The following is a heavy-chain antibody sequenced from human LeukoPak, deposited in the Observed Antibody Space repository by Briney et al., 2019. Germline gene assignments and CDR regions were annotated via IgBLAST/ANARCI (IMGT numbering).Heavy chain of an antibody. CDR1: GYTFTSYY. J-gene: IGHJ5*02. CDR2: MNPNSGNT. Sequence: ASVKVSCRASGYTFTSYYMHWVRQAPGQGLEWMGWMNPNSGNTGYAQKFQGRVTMTRNTSISTAYMELSSLRSEDTAVYYCARGRRSAAARWFDPWGQGTLVTVSS. CDR3: ARGRRSAAARWFDP. D-gene: IGHD6-13*01. V-gene: IGHV1-8*02.